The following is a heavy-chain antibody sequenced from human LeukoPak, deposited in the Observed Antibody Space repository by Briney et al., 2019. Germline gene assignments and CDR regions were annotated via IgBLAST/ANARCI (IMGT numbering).Heavy chain of an antibody. D-gene: IGHD1-26*01. CDR3: PRLGVYGPQYYFDMDV. CDR2: IYHSGST. CDR1: AYSFSSGYY. Sequence: SETLSLTCTVPAYSFSSGYYEGWARQPPGKGLEWIGSIYHSGSTYYNPSLKSRVTISVDTSKNQFSLKLSSVTAADPAVYYSPRLGVYGPQYYFDMDVWGKGTTVTVSS. V-gene: IGHV4-38-2*02. J-gene: IGHJ6*03.